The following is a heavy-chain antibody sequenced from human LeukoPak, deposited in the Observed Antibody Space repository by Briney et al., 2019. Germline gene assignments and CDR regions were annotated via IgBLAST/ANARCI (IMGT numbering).Heavy chain of an antibody. V-gene: IGHV3-7*01. CDR1: GFTFSSYW. J-gene: IGHJ4*02. CDR3: ASWCSGYDRGFDY. Sequence: PGGSLRLSCAASGFTFSSYWMSWVRQATGKGLEWVANIKQDGSEKYYVDSVKGRFTISRDNAKNSLYLQMNSLRAEDTAVYYCASWCSGYDRGFDYWGQGTLVTVSS. CDR2: IKQDGSEK. D-gene: IGHD5-12*01.